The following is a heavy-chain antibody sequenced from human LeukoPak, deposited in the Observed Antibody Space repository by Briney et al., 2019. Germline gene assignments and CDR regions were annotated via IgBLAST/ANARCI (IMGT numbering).Heavy chain of an antibody. CDR3: ARGPKPTNPHVSPWSWGPKNVKAHGGFFDP. CDR2: INLDGTS. V-gene: IGHV4-34*01. J-gene: IGHJ5*02. D-gene: IGHD2-8*01. CDR1: GGALSGYY. Sequence: SETLSLTCAVSGGALSGYYWSWIRQAPGKGLEWIGEINLDGTSNYNPSLESRVTISIDTSKKHFYLRLSSVTAADTPVYYCARGPKPTNPHVSPWSWGPKNVKAHGGFFDPWGQGTLVTVSS.